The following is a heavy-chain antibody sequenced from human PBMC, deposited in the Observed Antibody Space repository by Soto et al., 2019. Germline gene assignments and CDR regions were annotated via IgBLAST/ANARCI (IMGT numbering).Heavy chain of an antibody. CDR3: ARQAAYYYGSGSTRGP. V-gene: IGHV4-39*01. CDR1: GGSISSSIYY. J-gene: IGHJ5*02. CDR2: IYYSGST. D-gene: IGHD3-10*01. Sequence: SSETLSLTCTVSGGSISSSIYYWGWIRQPPGRGLEWIGSIYYSGSTYYNPSLKSRVTISVDTSKNQFSLKLSSVTAADTAVYYCARQAAYYYGSGSTRGPWGQGTLVTVSS.